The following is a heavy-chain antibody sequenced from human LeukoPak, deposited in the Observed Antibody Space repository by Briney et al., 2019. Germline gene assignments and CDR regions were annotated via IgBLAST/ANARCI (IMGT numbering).Heavy chain of an antibody. V-gene: IGHV3-7*01. J-gene: IGHJ4*02. CDR3: ARGGNSSWDY. Sequence: GGSLRLSCAASGLNLRSYAMSWVRQAPGKGLEWVANIKPDGSEKYYVDSLKGRFTISRDNAKNSLYLQMNSLRVEDTAVYYCARGGNSSWDYWGQGALVTVSS. CDR1: GLNLRSYA. D-gene: IGHD6-6*01. CDR2: IKPDGSEK.